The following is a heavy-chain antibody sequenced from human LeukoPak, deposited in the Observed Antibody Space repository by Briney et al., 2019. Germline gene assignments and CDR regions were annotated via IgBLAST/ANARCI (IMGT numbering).Heavy chain of an antibody. CDR1: GFTFSSYS. V-gene: IGHV3-21*01. CDR3: AKGGLSRAGLDF. D-gene: IGHD5/OR15-5a*01. CDR2: ISSSSSYI. J-gene: IGHJ4*02. Sequence: GGSRRLSCAASGFTFSSYSMNWVRQAPGKGLEWVSSISSSSSYIYYADSVKGRFTISRDNAKNSLYLQMNSLRAEDTAVYYCAKGGLSRAGLDFWGQGTLVNVSS.